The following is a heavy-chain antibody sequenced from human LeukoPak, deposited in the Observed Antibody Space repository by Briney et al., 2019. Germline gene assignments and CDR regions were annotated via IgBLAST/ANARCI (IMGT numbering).Heavy chain of an antibody. V-gene: IGHV4-34*01. CDR1: GGSFSGYY. CDR3: ARGSKGEKHWFDP. D-gene: IGHD2-21*01. J-gene: IGHJ5*02. CDR2: INHSGST. Sequence: PLETLSLTCAVYGGSFSGYYWSWIRQPPGKGLEWIGEINHSGSTNYNPSLKSRVTISVDTSKNQFSLKLSSVTAADTAVYYCARGSKGEKHWFDPWGQGTLVTVSS.